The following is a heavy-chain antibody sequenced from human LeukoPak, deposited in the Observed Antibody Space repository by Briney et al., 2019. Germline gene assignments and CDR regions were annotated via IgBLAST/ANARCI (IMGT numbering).Heavy chain of an antibody. CDR1: GGSISSGGYS. CDR2: IYYSGST. D-gene: IGHD3-22*01. CDR3: ARAEGITMIVNP. J-gene: IGHJ5*02. V-gene: IGHV4-30-4*07. Sequence: SETLCLTCAVSGGSISSGGYSWSWIRQPPGKGLEWIGYIYYSGSTYYNPSLKSRVTISVDTSKNQFSLKLSSVTAADTAVYYCARAEGITMIVNPWGQRTLVTVSS.